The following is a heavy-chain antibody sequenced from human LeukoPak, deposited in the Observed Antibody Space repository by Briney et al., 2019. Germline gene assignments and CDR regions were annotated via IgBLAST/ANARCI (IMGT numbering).Heavy chain of an antibody. CDR3: ARLQMATPTFDY. Sequence: GGSLRLSCAASGFTFSSYGMSWVRQAPGKGLEWVSGISGSGGRTYYADSVKGRFTISRDNSKNTLYLQMNSLRAEDTAVYYCARLQMATPTFDYWGQGTLVTVSS. CDR1: GFTFSSYG. CDR2: ISGSGGRT. V-gene: IGHV3-23*01. D-gene: IGHD5-24*01. J-gene: IGHJ4*02.